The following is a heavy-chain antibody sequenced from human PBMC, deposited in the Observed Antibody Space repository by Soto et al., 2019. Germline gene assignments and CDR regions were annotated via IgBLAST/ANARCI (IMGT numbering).Heavy chain of an antibody. Sequence: QMQLVQSGAEVKRPGASVRVSCKSSGYTFTSFYIHWVRQAPGQGLEWMGIINPSGGITNFAQRFQGTVTMTRDMSTNTQYMELSSLKSDDTAVYYCASSPAFSSSWYGIPPDPSHGMDVWGQGTTVTVS. D-gene: IGHD6-13*01. V-gene: IGHV1-46*01. J-gene: IGHJ6*02. CDR2: INPSGGIT. CDR3: ASSPAFSSSWYGIPPDPSHGMDV. CDR1: GYTFTSFY.